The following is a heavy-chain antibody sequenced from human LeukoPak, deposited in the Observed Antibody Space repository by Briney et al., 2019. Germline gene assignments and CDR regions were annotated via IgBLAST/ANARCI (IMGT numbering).Heavy chain of an antibody. CDR2: IYNSGST. Sequence: SETLSLTCTVSGGSISSNYWSWIRQPAGKGLEWIGRIYNSGSTNYNTNYNPSLSSRATMSVDTSKKQLSLKLNSVTAADTAVYFCARAIWYGSGTTAFGSWGQGTLVTVSS. J-gene: IGHJ4*02. V-gene: IGHV4-4*07. CDR3: ARAIWYGSGTTAFGS. CDR1: GGSISSNY. D-gene: IGHD3-10*01.